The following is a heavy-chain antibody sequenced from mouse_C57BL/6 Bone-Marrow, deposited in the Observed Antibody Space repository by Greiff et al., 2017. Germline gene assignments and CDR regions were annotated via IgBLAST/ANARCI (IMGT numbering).Heavy chain of an antibody. V-gene: IGHV1-64*01. Sequence: VQLQQPGAELVKPGASVKLSCKASGYTFTSYWMHWVKQRPGQGLEWIGMIHPNSGSTNYNEKFKSKATLTVDKSSSTAYMQLSSLTSEYSAVYYCAREEVITTVVATFDYWGQGTTRTVSS. CDR2: IHPNSGST. J-gene: IGHJ2*01. CDR3: AREEVITTVVATFDY. D-gene: IGHD1-1*01. CDR1: GYTFTSYW.